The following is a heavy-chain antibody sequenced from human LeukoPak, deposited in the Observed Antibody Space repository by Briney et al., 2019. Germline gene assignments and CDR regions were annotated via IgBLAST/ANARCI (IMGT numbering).Heavy chain of an antibody. CDR2: ISYDGSNK. D-gene: IGHD5-18*01. V-gene: IGHV3-30-3*01. J-gene: IGHJ4*02. CDR3: ASQGRDTAMVTTFDY. Sequence: GGSLRLSCAASGFTFSSYAMHWVRQAPGKGLEWVAVISYDGSNKYYGDSVKGRFTISRDNSKNTLYLQMNSLRAEDTAVYYCASQGRDTAMVTTFDYWGQGTLVTVSS. CDR1: GFTFSSYA.